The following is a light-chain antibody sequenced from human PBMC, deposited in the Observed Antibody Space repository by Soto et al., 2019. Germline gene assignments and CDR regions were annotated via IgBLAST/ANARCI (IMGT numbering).Light chain of an antibody. CDR3: QQYYSTPPFT. V-gene: IGKV4-1*01. CDR1: QSVLYSSNNKNY. CDR2: WAS. Sequence: DIVMTQSPDSLAVSLGERATINCKSSQSVLYSSNNKNYLAWYQQKPRQPPKLLIYWASTRESGVPDRFSGSGSGTDFTLTCSSLQAEDVAVYYCQQYYSTPPFTFGPGTKVDIK. J-gene: IGKJ3*01.